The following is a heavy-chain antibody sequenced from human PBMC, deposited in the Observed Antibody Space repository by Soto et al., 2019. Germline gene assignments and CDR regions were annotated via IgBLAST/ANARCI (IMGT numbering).Heavy chain of an antibody. D-gene: IGHD6-19*01. CDR1: GFTFSSYG. J-gene: IGHJ2*01. Sequence: QVQLEESGGGVVQPGRSLRLSCAASGFTFSSYGMHWVRQAPGKGLEWVAVIWYDGSNKYYADSVKGRFTISRDNSKNALYLQMNSLGAEDTAVYSCARIPQIAVAGTRFGYFDLWGRGTLVTVSS. V-gene: IGHV3-33*01. CDR2: IWYDGSNK. CDR3: ARIPQIAVAGTRFGYFDL.